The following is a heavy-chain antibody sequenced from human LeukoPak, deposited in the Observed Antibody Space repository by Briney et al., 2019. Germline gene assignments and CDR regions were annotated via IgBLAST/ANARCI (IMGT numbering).Heavy chain of an antibody. CDR1: RFTFSDYY. CDR3: ARDLGITVSNTGYFDY. CDR2: IYSDGST. V-gene: IGHV3-53*01. J-gene: IGHJ4*02. Sequence: PGGSLRLSCAASRFTFSDYYMTWIRQAPEKGLEWVSVIYSDGSTYSADSVKGRFTISRDNSNNTLYLQMNSLRADDTAVYYCARDLGITVSNTGYFDYWGQGTLVTVSS. D-gene: IGHD5/OR15-5a*01.